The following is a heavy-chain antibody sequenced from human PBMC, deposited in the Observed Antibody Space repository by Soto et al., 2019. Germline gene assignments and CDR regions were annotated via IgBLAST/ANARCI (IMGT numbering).Heavy chain of an antibody. Sequence: QVQLVESGGGVVQPGRSLRLSCAASGFTFSSYGMHWVRQAPGKGLEWVAVIWHAGSNKYYADSVKGRFTIARDNSKNPLYLRNPSLRADARDVYYCGGDEVNWHLVCYIDYWVQGTLVTVSS. J-gene: IGHJ4*01. CDR2: IWHAGSNK. V-gene: IGHV3-33*01. CDR1: GFTFSSYG. CDR3: GGDEVNWHLVCYIDY. D-gene: IGHD6-6*01.